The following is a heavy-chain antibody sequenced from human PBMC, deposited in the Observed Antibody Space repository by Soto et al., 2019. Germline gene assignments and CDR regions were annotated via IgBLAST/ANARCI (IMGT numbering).Heavy chain of an antibody. V-gene: IGHV4-4*02. CDR1: GGSISSSNW. D-gene: IGHD2-21*02. CDR2: IYHSGST. J-gene: IGHJ5*02. CDR3: ARDGRRHIVVVTAIPGFDP. Sequence: SETLSLTCAVSGGSISSSNWWSWVRQPPGKGLEWIGEIYHSGSTNYNPSLKSRVTISVDKSKNQFSLKLSSVTAADTAVSYCARDGRRHIVVVTAIPGFDPWGQGTLVTVSS.